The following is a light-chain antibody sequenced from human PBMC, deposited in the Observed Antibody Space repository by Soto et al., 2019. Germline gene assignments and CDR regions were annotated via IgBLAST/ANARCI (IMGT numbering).Light chain of an antibody. CDR3: SSYTSYTTLV. Sequence: QSALTQPASVSGSPGQSITISCTGTSSDVGAYYSVSWYQHHPGKAPKLIIYGVTNRPSGVSNRFSGSKSGNAASLTVSGLQAEDEAVYYCSSYTSYTTLVFGGGTKVTVL. V-gene: IGLV2-14*01. J-gene: IGLJ3*02. CDR1: SSDVGAYYS. CDR2: GVT.